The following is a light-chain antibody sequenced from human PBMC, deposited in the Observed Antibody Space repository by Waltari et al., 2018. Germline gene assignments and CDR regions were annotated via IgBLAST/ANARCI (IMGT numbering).Light chain of an antibody. CDR1: QGISNY. Sequence: TCRASQGISNYLAWFQQKPGKVPKRLIYGATSLPTGIPARFSGSGSGTEFTLTISSLQSEDFATYYCLQHNNYPRTFGQGTKVEIK. J-gene: IGKJ1*01. V-gene: IGKV1-17*03. CDR3: LQHNNYPRT. CDR2: GAT.